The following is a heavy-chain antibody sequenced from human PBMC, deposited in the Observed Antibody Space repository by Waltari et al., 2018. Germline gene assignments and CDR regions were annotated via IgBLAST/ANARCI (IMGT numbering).Heavy chain of an antibody. D-gene: IGHD3-3*01. J-gene: IGHJ4*02. V-gene: IGHV3-9*01. CDR3: VRGGLYDFWRGYFEF. Sequence: EVQLVESGGGLIKPGGSLRLSCAGSGFTFEDYGMYWVRQRPGRGLEWVAGVSWNSGSKNYGDSVEGRSTVSRDNARNSLHLQMTSLRDEDTAFYYCVRGGLYDFWRGYFEFWGQGVLVIVSS. CDR1: GFTFEDYG. CDR2: VSWNSGSK.